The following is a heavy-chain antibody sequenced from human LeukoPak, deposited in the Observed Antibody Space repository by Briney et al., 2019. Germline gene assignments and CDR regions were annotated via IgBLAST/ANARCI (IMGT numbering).Heavy chain of an antibody. CDR1: GFTFSSYS. V-gene: IGHV3-21*01. J-gene: IGHJ3*02. Sequence: PGGSLRLSCAASGFTFSSYSMNWVRQAPGKGLEWVSSISTSSSYIYYADSVKGRFTISRDNSKNTLYLQMNSLRAEDTAVYYCARSGWPDAFDIWGQGTMVTVSS. D-gene: IGHD6-19*01. CDR2: ISTSSSYI. CDR3: ARSGWPDAFDI.